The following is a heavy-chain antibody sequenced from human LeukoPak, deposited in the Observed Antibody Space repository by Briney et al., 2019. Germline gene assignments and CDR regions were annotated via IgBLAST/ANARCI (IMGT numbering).Heavy chain of an antibody. CDR3: ARVPRGYSYMDV. CDR2: ISGSGGST. J-gene: IGHJ6*03. CDR1: GFTFSSYA. V-gene: IGHV3-23*01. Sequence: GGSLRLSCAASGFTFSSYAMSWVRQAPGKGLEWVSTISGSGGSTDYADSVKGRFTISRDNSKNTLYLQMNSLRAEDTAVYYCARVPRGYSYMDVWGKGTTVTVSS. D-gene: IGHD2-15*01.